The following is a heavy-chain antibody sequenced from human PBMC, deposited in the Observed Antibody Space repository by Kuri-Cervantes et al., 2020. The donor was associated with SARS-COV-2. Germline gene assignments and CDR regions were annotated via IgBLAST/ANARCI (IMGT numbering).Heavy chain of an antibody. V-gene: IGHV3-33*08. CDR3: ARDNSYFDY. Sequence: GESLKISCAASGFTFSSYGMHWVRQAPGKGLEWVAVIWYDGSNKYYADSVKGRFTISRDNSKNTLYLQMNSLGAEDTAVYYCARDNSYFDYWGQGTLVTVSS. CDR1: GFTFSSYG. D-gene: IGHD4-11*01. J-gene: IGHJ4*02. CDR2: IWYDGSNK.